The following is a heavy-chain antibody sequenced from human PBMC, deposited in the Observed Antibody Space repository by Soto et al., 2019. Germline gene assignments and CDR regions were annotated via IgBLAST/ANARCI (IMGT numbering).Heavy chain of an antibody. CDR3: ARSGGDSDAFDI. V-gene: IGHV1-45*02. J-gene: IGHJ3*02. CDR2: ITPFNGNT. CDR1: GYTFTSYA. Sequence: SVKVSCNASGYTFTSYAMHLVRQAPGQALEWMGWITPFNGNTNYAQKFQDRVTITRDRSMSTAYMELSSLRSEDTAMYYCARSGGDSDAFDIWGQGTMVTVSS.